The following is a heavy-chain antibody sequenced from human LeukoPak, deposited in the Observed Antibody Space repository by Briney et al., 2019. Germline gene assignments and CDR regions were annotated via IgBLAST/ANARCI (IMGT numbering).Heavy chain of an antibody. CDR2: IWYDGCIK. V-gene: IGHV3-33*06. CDR1: GFTFSRYG. Sequence: PGRSLRLSCAASGFTFSRYGMHWVRQAPGKGLEWVAVIWYDGCIKSYADSVKGRFTISRDNSKNTLYLQMNSLRAEDTAVYYCAKALIPRDTAMVKGYWGQGTLVTVSS. CDR3: AKALIPRDTAMVKGY. J-gene: IGHJ4*02. D-gene: IGHD5-18*01.